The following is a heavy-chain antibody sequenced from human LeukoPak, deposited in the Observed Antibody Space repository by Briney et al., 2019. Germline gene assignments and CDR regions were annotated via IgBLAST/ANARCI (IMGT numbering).Heavy chain of an antibody. Sequence: GGSLRLPCAASGFTFSSYAMHWVRQAPGKGLEYVSAISSNGGSTYYANSVKGRFTISRDNSKNTLYLQMGSLRAEDMAVYYCAGRRWAFDIWGQGTMVTVSS. CDR2: ISSNGGST. D-gene: IGHD1-26*01. CDR1: GFTFSSYA. CDR3: AGRRWAFDI. V-gene: IGHV3-64*01. J-gene: IGHJ3*02.